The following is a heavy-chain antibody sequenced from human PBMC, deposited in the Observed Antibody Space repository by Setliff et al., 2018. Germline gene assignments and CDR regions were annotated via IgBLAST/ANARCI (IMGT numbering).Heavy chain of an antibody. CDR1: GFTFSRYW. CDR3: ARDHVYGSQYYYYYYGMDV. D-gene: IGHD3-10*01. CDR2: IKQDGSEK. V-gene: IGHV3-7*01. J-gene: IGHJ6*02. Sequence: PGGSLGLSCAASGFTFSRYWMSWVRQAPGKGLEWVANIKQDGSEKYYVDSVKGRFTISRDNAKNSLYLQMNSLRAEDTAVYYCARDHVYGSQYYYYYYGMDVWGQGTTVTVSS.